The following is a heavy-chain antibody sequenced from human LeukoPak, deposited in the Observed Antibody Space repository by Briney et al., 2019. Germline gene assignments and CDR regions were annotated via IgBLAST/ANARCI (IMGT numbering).Heavy chain of an antibody. V-gene: IGHV4-34*01. CDR2: INHSGST. J-gene: IGHJ6*02. CDR1: GGSFSGYY. CDR3: ARGHCSGGSCYSWGNYGMDV. Sequence: SETLSLTCAVYGGSFSGYYWSWIRQPPGKGLEWIGEINHSGSTNYNPSLKSRVTISVDTSKNQFSLKLSSVTAADTAVYYCARGHCSGGSCYSWGNYGMDVWGQGTTVTVSS. D-gene: IGHD2-15*01.